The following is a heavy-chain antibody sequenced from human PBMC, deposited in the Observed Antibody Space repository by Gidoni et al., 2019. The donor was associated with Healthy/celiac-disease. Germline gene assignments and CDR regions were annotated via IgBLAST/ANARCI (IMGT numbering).Heavy chain of an antibody. Sequence: TNYNPSLKSRVTISVDTSKNQFSLKLSSVTAADTAVYYCARGAMVRGVIIWDPWGQGTLVTVSS. V-gene: IGHV4-34*01. CDR3: ARGAMVRGVIIWDP. CDR2: T. J-gene: IGHJ5*02. D-gene: IGHD3-10*01.